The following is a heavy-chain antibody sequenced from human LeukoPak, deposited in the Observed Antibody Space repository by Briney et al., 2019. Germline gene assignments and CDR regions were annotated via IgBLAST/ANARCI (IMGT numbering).Heavy chain of an antibody. CDR2: IYYGRST. D-gene: IGHD4-17*01. Sequence: SGTLSLTCTVSGGSITIYYWSWIRQPPGKGLEWMGYIYYGRSTTYNPSLKSRVTTSLNTSRNRFCLKLSSEPAAHTAVYYCARQDGNYDAPPYNFYGIDFWSQGTSVTVYS. V-gene: IGHV4-59*08. CDR3: ARQDGNYDAPPYNFYGIDF. J-gene: IGHJ6*02. CDR1: GGSITIYY.